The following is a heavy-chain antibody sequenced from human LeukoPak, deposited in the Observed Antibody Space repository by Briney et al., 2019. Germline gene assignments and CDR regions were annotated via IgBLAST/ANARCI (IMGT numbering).Heavy chain of an antibody. D-gene: IGHD6-19*01. Sequence: GASVKVSRKASGYTFTSYGISWVRQAPGQGLEWMGWISAYNGNTNYAQKLQGRVTMTTDTSTSTAYMELRSLRSDDTAVYYCARGTVAVNYYYYGMDVWGQGTTVTVSS. CDR3: ARGTVAVNYYYYGMDV. J-gene: IGHJ6*02. V-gene: IGHV1-18*01. CDR1: GYTFTSYG. CDR2: ISAYNGNT.